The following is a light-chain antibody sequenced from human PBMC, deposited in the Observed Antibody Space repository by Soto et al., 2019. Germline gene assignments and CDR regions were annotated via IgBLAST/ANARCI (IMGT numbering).Light chain of an antibody. Sequence: EIVLTQSLGTLSLSPGERATLSCRASQSITNNYLAWYQQKPGRAHRLLIYGASSRATGIPDRFNGSGSGTDFTLTISRLEPEDFAMYYCQQYGYLVTFGGGTKVDI. J-gene: IGKJ4*01. CDR2: GAS. CDR3: QQYGYLVT. V-gene: IGKV3-20*01. CDR1: QSITNNY.